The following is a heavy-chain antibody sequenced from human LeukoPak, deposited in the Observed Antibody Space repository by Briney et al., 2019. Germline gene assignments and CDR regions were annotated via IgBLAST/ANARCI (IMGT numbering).Heavy chain of an antibody. CDR3: ARDHHRRLYDSQARDTFDI. D-gene: IGHD3-22*01. Sequence: GGSLRLSCAASGFTFSSYSMNWVHQAPGKGLEWVSSISSSSSPIYYADSVKGRFAISRDNAKNSLYLQMNSLRAEDTAVYYCARDHHRRLYDSQARDTFDIWGQGTMVTVSS. CDR2: ISSSSSPI. J-gene: IGHJ3*02. CDR1: GFTFSSYS. V-gene: IGHV3-48*01.